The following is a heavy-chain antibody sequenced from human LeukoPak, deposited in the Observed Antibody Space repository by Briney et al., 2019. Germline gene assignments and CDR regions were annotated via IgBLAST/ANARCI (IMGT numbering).Heavy chain of an antibody. V-gene: IGHV4-59*08. CDR2: IYSSGST. D-gene: IGHD5-18*01. J-gene: IGHJ4*02. Sequence: PSGTLSLTCIVSVGSISSYYWSWIRQPPGKGLEWIGYIYSSGSTDYNPSLKSRATISLDTSNHQFSLKLTSVTAADTAVYYCARHVGIHLWSLYFDYWGQGSLVTVSS. CDR3: ARHVGIHLWSLYFDY. CDR1: VGSISSYY.